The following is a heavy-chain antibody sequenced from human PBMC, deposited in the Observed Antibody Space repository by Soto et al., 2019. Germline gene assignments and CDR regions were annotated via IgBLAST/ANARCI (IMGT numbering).Heavy chain of an antibody. CDR3: ARDWTGDTCPCLDV. V-gene: IGHV3-23*01. Sequence: EVQLLESGGGLVQPGGSLRLSCAAAGFTFSNYALTWVRQSPGKGLEWVSTFSGSGGSTYYADSVRGRFTISRDNSKNTLFLQMNSLRVEDTVIYYCARDWTGDTCPCLDVWGQGTRVSVSS. J-gene: IGHJ6*02. CDR1: GFTFSNYA. CDR2: FSGSGGST. D-gene: IGHD3-3*01.